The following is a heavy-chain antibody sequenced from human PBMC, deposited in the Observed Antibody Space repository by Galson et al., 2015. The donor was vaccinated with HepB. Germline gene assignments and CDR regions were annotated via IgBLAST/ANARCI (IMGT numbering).Heavy chain of an antibody. CDR1: GFTFSSYG. V-gene: IGHV3-30*18. D-gene: IGHD3-3*01. CDR2: ISYDGSNK. CDR3: AKESWEWTSDY. J-gene: IGHJ4*02. Sequence: SLRLSCAASGFTFSSYGMHWVRQAPGKGLEWVAVISYDGSNKYYADSVKGRFTISRDNSKNTLYLQMNSLRAEDTAVYYCAKESWEWTSDYWGQGTLVTVSS.